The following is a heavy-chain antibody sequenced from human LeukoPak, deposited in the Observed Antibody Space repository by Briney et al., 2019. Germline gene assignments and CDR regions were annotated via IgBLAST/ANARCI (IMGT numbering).Heavy chain of an antibody. CDR3: ARAPSLLWFGESYYYGMDV. D-gene: IGHD3-10*01. J-gene: IGHJ6*02. CDR2: INYDGSEK. Sequence: GGSLRLSCAASGFDFSNYWMSWVRQAPGKGLEWMANINYDGSEKYYVDSVKGRFTISRDNAKNSLYLQMNSLRVEDTAVYYCARAPSLLWFGESYYYGMDVWGQGTTVTVSS. CDR1: GFDFSNYW. V-gene: IGHV3-7*03.